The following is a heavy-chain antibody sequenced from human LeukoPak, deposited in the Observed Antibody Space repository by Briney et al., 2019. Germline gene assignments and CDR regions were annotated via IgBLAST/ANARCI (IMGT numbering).Heavy chain of an antibody. CDR1: GFTFSRYS. Sequence: GGSLRLSCAASGFTFSRYSMNWVRQIPGKGLEWVSYIDGSSSTIYYADSVKGRFTISRDNAKNSLYLQMNSLRDEDTAVCYCAQWPTNDYWGQGTLVTVSS. CDR2: IDGSSSTI. CDR3: AQWPTNDY. V-gene: IGHV3-48*02. J-gene: IGHJ4*02. D-gene: IGHD6-19*01.